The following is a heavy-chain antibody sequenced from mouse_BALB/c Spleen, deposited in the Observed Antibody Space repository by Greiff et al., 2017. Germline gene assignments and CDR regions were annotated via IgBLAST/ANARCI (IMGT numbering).Heavy chain of an antibody. J-gene: IGHJ2*01. CDR3: TRGGNYYAFDY. D-gene: IGHD2-1*01. CDR1: GYTFTSYY. CDR2: INPSNGGT. V-gene: IGHV1S81*02. Sequence: VKLQESGAELVKPGASVKLSCKASGYTFTSYYMYWVKQRPGQGLEWIGEINPSNGGTNFNEKFKSKATLTVDKSSSTAYMQLSSLTSEDSAVYYCTRGGNYYAFDYWGQGTTLTVSS.